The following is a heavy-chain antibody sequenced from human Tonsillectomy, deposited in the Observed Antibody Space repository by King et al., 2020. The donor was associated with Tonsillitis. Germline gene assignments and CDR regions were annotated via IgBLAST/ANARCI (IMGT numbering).Heavy chain of an antibody. D-gene: IGHD2-2*01. CDR2: TYYSGST. J-gene: IGHJ2*01. Sequence: QLQESGPGLVKPSQTLSLTCTVSGGSISSGGYYWSWILQHPGKGLEWSGDTYYSGSTYYNPSLKSRVTISVDTSKNQFSLKLSSVTAAAPAVYYCARSTRGVVVPAAIRGGWYFDLWGRGTLVTVSS. CDR1: GGSISSGGYY. CDR3: ARSTRGVVVPAAIRGGWYFDL. V-gene: IGHV4-31*03.